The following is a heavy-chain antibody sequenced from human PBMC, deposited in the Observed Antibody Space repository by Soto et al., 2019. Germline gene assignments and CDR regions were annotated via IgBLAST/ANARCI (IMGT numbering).Heavy chain of an antibody. J-gene: IGHJ5*02. D-gene: IGHD3-10*01. Sequence: GGSLRLSCAASGFTFSSYSMNWVRQAPGKGLEWVSYISSSSSTIYYADSVKGRFTISRDNAKNSLYLQMNSLRAEDTAVYYCARQENYYYGSGSYYDWFDPWGQGTLVTVSS. V-gene: IGHV3-48*01. CDR2: ISSSSSTI. CDR3: ARQENYYYGSGSYYDWFDP. CDR1: GFTFSSYS.